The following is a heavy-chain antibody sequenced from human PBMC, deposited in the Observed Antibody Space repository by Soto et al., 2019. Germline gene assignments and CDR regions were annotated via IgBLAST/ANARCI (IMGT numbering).Heavy chain of an antibody. CDR3: CWQQEVYYGRAV. CDR2: IKSKGGGGTA. J-gene: IGHJ6*02. D-gene: IGHD6-13*01. CDR1: GFSFSPAW. V-gene: IGHV3-15*07. Sequence: EVQLVESGGGLVTPGGSLTLSCAASGFSFSPAWMNWVRQAPGKGLEWVGLIKSKGGGGTADYAAPVKGRFIISRDDSTNTTYLQMNSMQPEDDAAYYCCWQQEVYYGRAVWGQGTTVTVSS.